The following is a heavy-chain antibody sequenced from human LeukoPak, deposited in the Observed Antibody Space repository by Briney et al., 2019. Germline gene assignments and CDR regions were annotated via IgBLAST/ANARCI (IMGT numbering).Heavy chain of an antibody. D-gene: IGHD2-15*01. CDR3: AKDFQSDCSGGSCYSYYYYYMDV. CDR1: GFTFSTYD. Sequence: GGSLRLSCAASGFTFSTYDMNWVRQAPGKGLEWVSSISSSGSYIYYADSLKGRFAISRDNAKNSLYLQMNNLRAEDTAVYYCAKDFQSDCSGGSCYSYYYYYMDVWGKGTTVTISS. J-gene: IGHJ6*03. V-gene: IGHV3-21*06. CDR2: ISSSGSYI.